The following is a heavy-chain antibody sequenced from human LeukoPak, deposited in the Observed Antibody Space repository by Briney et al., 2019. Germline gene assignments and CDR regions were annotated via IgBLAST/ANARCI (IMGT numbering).Heavy chain of an antibody. CDR1: GFTFSSYA. Sequence: GSLRLSCAASGFTFSSYAMSWVRQAPGKGLEWVSTISGSGLSTYYAESVKGRFTISRDNSKNTLYLQMNSLRAEDTAVYYCAKEGYDYDILTGYSDYWGQGTLVTVSS. D-gene: IGHD3-9*01. J-gene: IGHJ4*02. CDR2: ISGSGLST. CDR3: AKEGYDYDILTGYSDY. V-gene: IGHV3-23*01.